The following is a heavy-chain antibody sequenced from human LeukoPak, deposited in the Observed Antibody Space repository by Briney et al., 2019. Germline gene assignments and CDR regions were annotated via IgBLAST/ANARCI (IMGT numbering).Heavy chain of an antibody. CDR2: IYTSGST. CDR1: GGSISSGSYY. Sequence: SQTLSLTCTVSGGSISSGSYYWSWIRQPAGKGLEWIGRIYTSGSTNYNPSLKSRVTISVDTSKNQFSLKLSSVTAADTAVYYCARDYSSGAIDYWGQGTLVTVSS. J-gene: IGHJ4*02. D-gene: IGHD6-19*01. V-gene: IGHV4-61*02. CDR3: ARDYSSGAIDY.